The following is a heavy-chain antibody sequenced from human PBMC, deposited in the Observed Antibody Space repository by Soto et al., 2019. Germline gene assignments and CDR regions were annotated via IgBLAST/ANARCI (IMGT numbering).Heavy chain of an antibody. D-gene: IGHD3-10*01. J-gene: IGHJ6*02. CDR2: ISYDGSNK. V-gene: IGHV3-30-3*01. CDR3: ARDPYGSGKYYYYYGMDV. CDR1: GFTFSSYA. Sequence: PGGSLRLSCAASGFTFSSYAMRWVRQAPGKGLEWVAVISYDGSNKYYADSVKGRFTISRDNSKNTLYLQMNSLRAEDTAVYYCARDPYGSGKYYYYYGMDVWGQGTTVTVSS.